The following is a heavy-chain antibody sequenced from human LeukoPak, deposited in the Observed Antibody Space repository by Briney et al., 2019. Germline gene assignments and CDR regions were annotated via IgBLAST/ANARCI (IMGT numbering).Heavy chain of an antibody. CDR1: VYTFTSYG. CDR3: ARVLLWFGESPAYFDY. D-gene: IGHD3-10*01. Sequence: ASVKVSCKASVYTFTSYGISWVRQAPGQGLEWMGWISAYNGNTNYAQKLQGRVTMTTDTSTSTAYMELRSLRSDDTAVYYCARVLLWFGESPAYFDYWGQGTLVTVSP. J-gene: IGHJ4*02. V-gene: IGHV1-18*01. CDR2: ISAYNGNT.